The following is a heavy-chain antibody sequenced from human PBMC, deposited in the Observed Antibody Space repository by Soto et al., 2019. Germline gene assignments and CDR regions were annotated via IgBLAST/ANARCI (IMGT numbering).Heavy chain of an antibody. V-gene: IGHV3-48*03. CDR1: GFTFSSYE. CDR2: ISSSGSTI. Sequence: ESGGGLVQPGGSLRLSCAASGFTFSSYEMNWVRQAPGKGLEWVSYISSSGSTIYYADSVKGRFTISRDNAKNSLYLQMNSLRAEDTAVYYCARDEYYDILTGYYNGVGYWGQGTLVTVSS. J-gene: IGHJ4*02. D-gene: IGHD3-9*01. CDR3: ARDEYYDILTGYYNGVGY.